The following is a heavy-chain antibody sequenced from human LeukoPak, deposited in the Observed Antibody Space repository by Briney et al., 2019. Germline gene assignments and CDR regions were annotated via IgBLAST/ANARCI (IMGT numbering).Heavy chain of an antibody. V-gene: IGHV3-23*01. CDR3: AKAYTVLKPIDY. CDR1: GFAFSTDA. D-gene: IGHD2-2*02. Sequence: PGGSLRLSCVASGFAFSTDAMHWVRQAPGKGLEWVSGISPSGGRTYYAGSVKGRFTISRDNSKNTLYLQMNSLRADDTAVYFCAKAYTVLKPIDYWGQGSLVAVSS. J-gene: IGHJ4*02. CDR2: ISPSGGRT.